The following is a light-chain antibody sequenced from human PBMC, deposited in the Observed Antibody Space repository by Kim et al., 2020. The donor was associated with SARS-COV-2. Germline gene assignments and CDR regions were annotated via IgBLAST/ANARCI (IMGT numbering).Light chain of an antibody. CDR2: GAS. J-gene: IGKJ5*01. Sequence: PGERAALSCRASQSVDNNVAWYQKKPGQAPRHLLYGASTRATGIPARFSGSGSGTEFTLTISSLQSEDVAVYYCQQFYNWPPITFGQGTRLEIK. CDR3: QQFYNWPPIT. V-gene: IGKV3-15*01. CDR1: QSVDNN.